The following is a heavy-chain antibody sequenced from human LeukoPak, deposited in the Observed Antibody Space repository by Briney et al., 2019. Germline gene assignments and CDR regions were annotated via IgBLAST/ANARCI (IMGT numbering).Heavy chain of an antibody. CDR2: IYYSGST. Sequence: SETLSLTCAVYGGSFSGYYWSWIRQPPGKGLEWIGYIYYSGSTNYNPSLKSRVTISVDTSKNQFSLKLSSVTAADTAVYYCARDPAGTFIDYWGQGTLVTVSS. CDR1: GGSFSGYY. J-gene: IGHJ4*02. D-gene: IGHD3-10*01. CDR3: ARDPAGTFIDY. V-gene: IGHV4-59*01.